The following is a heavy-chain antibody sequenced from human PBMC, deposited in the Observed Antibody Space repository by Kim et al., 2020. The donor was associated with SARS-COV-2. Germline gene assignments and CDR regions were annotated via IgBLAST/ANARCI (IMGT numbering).Heavy chain of an antibody. D-gene: IGHD1-1*01. CDR1: GGSISSSSYY. J-gene: IGHJ5*02. CDR2: IYYSGST. Sequence: SETLSLTCTVSGGSISSSSYYWGWIRQPPGXXXEWIXSIYYSGSTYYNPSLKSRXXISXXXSKNXXSLXLSSXXXADXAXYYXARHXXXGYXXXDP. V-gene: IGHV4-39*01. CDR3: ARHXXXGYXXXDP.